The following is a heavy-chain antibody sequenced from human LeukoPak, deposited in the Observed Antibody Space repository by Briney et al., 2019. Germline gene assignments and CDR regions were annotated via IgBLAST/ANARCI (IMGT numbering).Heavy chain of an antibody. V-gene: IGHV3-9*01. D-gene: IGHD2-2*01. CDR2: ISWNSGSI. Sequence: GGSLRLSCAASGFTFYDYAMHWVRHAPGKGREWVSGISWNSGSIVYADSVKGRFTIPRDNAKNSLYLQMNSLRAEDTAVYYCARDENIVVVPAAISGLGYWGQGTLVTVSS. CDR1: GFTFYDYA. CDR3: ARDENIVVVPAAISGLGY. J-gene: IGHJ4*02.